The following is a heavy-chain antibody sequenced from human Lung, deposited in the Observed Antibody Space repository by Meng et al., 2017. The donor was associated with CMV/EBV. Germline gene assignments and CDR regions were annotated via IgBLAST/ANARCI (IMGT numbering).Heavy chain of an antibody. CDR3: TTDTSGGYSYDI. D-gene: IGHD3-10*01. V-gene: IGHV3-15*01. CDR2: IKSDTDGGTT. CDR1: GFTFSDAW. Sequence: LTXXASGFTFSDAWMTWVRQPPGKGLEWLGRIKSDTDGGTTDYAAPLKGRFTISRDDSKNTLFLQMNSLKTEDTAMYYCTTDTSGGYSYDIWGQGTVVTVSS. J-gene: IGHJ3*02.